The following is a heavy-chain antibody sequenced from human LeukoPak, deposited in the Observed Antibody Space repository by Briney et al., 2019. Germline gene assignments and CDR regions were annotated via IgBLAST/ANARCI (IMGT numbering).Heavy chain of an antibody. CDR3: ARGQDGYILDY. D-gene: IGHD5-24*01. V-gene: IGHV4-4*09. Sequence: SETLSLTCTVSGGSISSYYWSWIRQPPGKGLEWIGYIYTSGSTNYNPSLKSRVTISVDTSKNQFSLKLSSVTAADTAVYYCARGQDGYILDYLGQGTLVTVSS. CDR2: IYTSGST. J-gene: IGHJ4*02. CDR1: GGSISSYY.